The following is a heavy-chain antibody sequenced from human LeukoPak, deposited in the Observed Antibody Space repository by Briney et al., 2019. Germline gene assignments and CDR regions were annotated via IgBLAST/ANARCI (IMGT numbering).Heavy chain of an antibody. J-gene: IGHJ5*02. CDR3: AKGQLGIQSSKWFDP. V-gene: IGHV3-30*18. D-gene: IGHD7-27*01. CDR1: GFTFSSYG. Sequence: GGSLRLSCAASGFTFSSYGMHWVRQAPGKGLEWVAVISYDGSNKYYADSVKGRFIISRDNSKNTLYLQMDRLRPEDTAVYYCAKGQLGIQSSKWFDPWGQGTLVTVSS. CDR2: ISYDGSNK.